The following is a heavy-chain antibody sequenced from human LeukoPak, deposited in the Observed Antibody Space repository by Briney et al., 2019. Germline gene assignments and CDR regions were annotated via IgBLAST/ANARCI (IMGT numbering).Heavy chain of an antibody. J-gene: IGHJ4*02. CDR2: ISSSTHYI. CDR1: GFTFSSNS. Sequence: PGGSLRLSCAASGFTFSSNSMNWVRQAPGKGLEWVSSISSSTHYIYYADSLKGRFTISRDNAKRSLYLQMNSLRVEDTAVYFCARESPRTYRSLNYFDYWGQGTLVTVSS. D-gene: IGHD3-16*02. CDR3: ARESPRTYRSLNYFDY. V-gene: IGHV3-21*01.